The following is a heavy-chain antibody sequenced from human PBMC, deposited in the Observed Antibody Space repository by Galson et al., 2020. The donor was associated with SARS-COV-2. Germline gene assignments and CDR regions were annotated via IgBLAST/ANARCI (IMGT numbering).Heavy chain of an antibody. CDR1: GFTFSSDW. J-gene: IGHJ4*02. Sequence: GESLKISCAASGFTFSSDWMSWVRQAPGKGLEWVANINKDGSERHYVDSVKGRFTVSRDNAKNSLYLQMNSLRAEDTAVYYCAREWGYWGQGTLVTVSS. CDR2: INKDGSER. D-gene: IGHD3-16*01. V-gene: IGHV3-7*01. CDR3: AREWGY.